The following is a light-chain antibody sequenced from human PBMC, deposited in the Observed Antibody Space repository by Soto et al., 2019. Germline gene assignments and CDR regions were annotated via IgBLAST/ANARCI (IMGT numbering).Light chain of an antibody. J-gene: IGLJ2*01. CDR1: SSNIGTNT. CDR3: AVWDDSLNVVV. V-gene: IGLV1-44*01. Sequence: QSVLTQSPSASGTPGQRVTISCSGGSSNIGTNTVNWYQQISGAAPKLLIYSYNERPSGVPDRFSGSKSGTSASLAISGLQSEDEADYYCAVWDDSLNVVVFGGGTKLTVL. CDR2: SYN.